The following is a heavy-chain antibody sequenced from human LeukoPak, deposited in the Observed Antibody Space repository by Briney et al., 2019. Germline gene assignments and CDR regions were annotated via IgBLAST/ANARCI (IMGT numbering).Heavy chain of an antibody. Sequence: SETLSLTCAVSGYSISSGYYWGWIRQPPGKGLEWIGSIYHSGSTNYNPSLKSRVTISVDTSKNQFSLKLSSVTAADTAVYYCARGRRITMIVVVITAHFDYWGQGTLVTVSS. CDR1: GYSISSGYY. D-gene: IGHD3-22*01. V-gene: IGHV4-38-2*01. CDR3: ARGRRITMIVVVITAHFDY. CDR2: IYHSGST. J-gene: IGHJ4*02.